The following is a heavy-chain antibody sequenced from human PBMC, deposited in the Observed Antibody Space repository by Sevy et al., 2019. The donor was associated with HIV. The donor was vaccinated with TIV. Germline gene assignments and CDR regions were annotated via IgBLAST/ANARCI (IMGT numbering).Heavy chain of an antibody. V-gene: IGHV3-48*03. CDR3: ARDLPPSATVVPNFDY. D-gene: IGHD2-21*01. CDR2: ISQSGDTT. J-gene: IGHJ4*02. Sequence: GGSLRLSCAASGFSFSSYEMNWVRQAPGKGLEWVSSISQSGDTTYYSDSVKGRFTISRDNANNSLYLQMSSLRAEDTAVYYCARDLPPSATVVPNFDYWGQGTLVTVSS. CDR1: GFSFSSYE.